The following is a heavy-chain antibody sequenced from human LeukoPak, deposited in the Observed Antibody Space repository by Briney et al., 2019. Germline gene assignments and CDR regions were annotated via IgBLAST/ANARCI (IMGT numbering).Heavy chain of an antibody. CDR3: ARSIGGVWGSYRQPDY. V-gene: IGHV4-34*01. Sequence: SETLSLTCAVYGGTFSGYYWSWIRQPPGKGLEWIAEINHSGSTNYNPSLKSRVTISVDTSKNQFSLKLSSVTAADTAVYYCARSIGGVWGSYRQPDYWGQGTLVTVSS. CDR1: GGTFSGYY. CDR2: INHSGST. J-gene: IGHJ4*02. D-gene: IGHD3-16*02.